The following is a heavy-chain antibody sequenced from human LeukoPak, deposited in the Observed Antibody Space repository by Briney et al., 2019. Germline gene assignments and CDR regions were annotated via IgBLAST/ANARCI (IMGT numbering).Heavy chain of an antibody. J-gene: IGHJ3*02. Sequence: GGSLRLSCAASGFTFSSYAMSWVRQAPGKGLEWVSAISGRGGSTYYADSVKGRFTISRDNSKNTLYLQMNSLRAEDTAVYYCAKDKEPSSMIVVVIAFDIWGQGTMVTVSS. CDR1: GFTFSSYA. V-gene: IGHV3-23*01. CDR2: ISGRGGST. CDR3: AKDKEPSSMIVVVIAFDI. D-gene: IGHD3-22*01.